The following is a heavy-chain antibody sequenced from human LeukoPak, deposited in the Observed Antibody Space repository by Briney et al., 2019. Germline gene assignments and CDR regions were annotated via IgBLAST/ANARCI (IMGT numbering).Heavy chain of an antibody. D-gene: IGHD5-12*01. J-gene: IGHJ4*02. CDR2: IRSKAYGGTT. V-gene: IGHV3-49*04. CDR3: TREEGGYSDY. Sequence: GGSLRLSCTGSGFTFGDYAMSWVRQAPGKGLEWVGFIRSKAYGGTTEYAASVKGRFTISGDDSKSIAYLQMNSLKTEDTAVYYCTREEGGYSDYWGQGTLVTVSS. CDR1: GFTFGDYA.